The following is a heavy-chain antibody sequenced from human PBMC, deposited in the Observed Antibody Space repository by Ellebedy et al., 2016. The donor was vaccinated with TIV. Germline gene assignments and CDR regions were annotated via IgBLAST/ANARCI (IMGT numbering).Heavy chain of an antibody. CDR2: ISDTGGST. J-gene: IGHJ4*02. Sequence: GESLKISCAASGFTFSSYPMNWVRQAPGKGLEWVSAISDTGGSTYYADSVKGRFTISRDNSKNTLYLQMNSLRAEDTAVYYCANGFEFGAWYDYWGQGTLVTVSS. CDR1: GFTFSSYP. CDR3: ANGFEFGAWYDY. D-gene: IGHD6-19*01. V-gene: IGHV3-23*01.